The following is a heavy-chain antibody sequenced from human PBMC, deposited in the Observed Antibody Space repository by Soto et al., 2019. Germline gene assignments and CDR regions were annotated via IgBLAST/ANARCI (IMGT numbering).Heavy chain of an antibody. V-gene: IGHV4-61*01. Sequence: SETLSLTCTVSGGSVSSGSYYWSWIRQPPGKGLEWIGYIYYSGSTNYNPSLKSRVTISVDTSKNQFSLKLSSVTAADTAVYYCARVASGSYPYYFDYWGQGTLVTAPQ. D-gene: IGHD1-26*01. CDR1: GGSVSSGSYY. CDR3: ARVASGSYPYYFDY. J-gene: IGHJ4*02. CDR2: IYYSGST.